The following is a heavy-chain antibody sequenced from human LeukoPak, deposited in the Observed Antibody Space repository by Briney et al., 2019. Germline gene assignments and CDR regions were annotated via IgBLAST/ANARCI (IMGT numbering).Heavy chain of an antibody. J-gene: IGHJ4*02. CDR1: GYTFTSYD. V-gene: IGHV1-8*03. Sequence: ASVKVSCKASGYTFTSYDINWVRQATGQGLEWMGWMNPNSGNTGYAQKSQGRVTITRNTSISTAYMELRSLRSDDTAVYYCARDRVVPAAQTISDYWGQGTLVTVSS. D-gene: IGHD2-2*01. CDR3: ARDRVVPAAQTISDY. CDR2: MNPNSGNT.